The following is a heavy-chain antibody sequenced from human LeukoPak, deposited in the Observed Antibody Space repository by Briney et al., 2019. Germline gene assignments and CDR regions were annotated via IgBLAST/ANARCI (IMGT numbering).Heavy chain of an antibody. Sequence: PSETLSLTCTVSSGSICSSSYYWGWIRQHPGKGLECIGSIYYSGSTYYNPSLKSRVTISVDTSKNQFSLKLSSVTAADTAVYYCARTSRRGSGSYYFDYWGQGTLVTVSS. D-gene: IGHD3-10*01. CDR3: ARTSRRGSGSYYFDY. CDR2: IYYSGST. CDR1: SGSICSSSYY. J-gene: IGHJ4*02. V-gene: IGHV4-39*01.